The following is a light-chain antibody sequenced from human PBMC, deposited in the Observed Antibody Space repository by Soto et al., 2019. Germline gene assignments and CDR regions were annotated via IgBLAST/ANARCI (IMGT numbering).Light chain of an antibody. Sequence: IPLTLSPVLLSTSGTYRLPITSRASQGISSYLAWYQQKPGKAPKLLIYAASTLQSGAPSRFSGSGSGTDFTLTICSLQPEDFATYFCQQLKCYTKRFGEGARLEI. CDR1: QGISSY. V-gene: IGKV1-9*01. J-gene: IGKJ5*01. CDR3: QQLKCYTKR. CDR2: AAS.